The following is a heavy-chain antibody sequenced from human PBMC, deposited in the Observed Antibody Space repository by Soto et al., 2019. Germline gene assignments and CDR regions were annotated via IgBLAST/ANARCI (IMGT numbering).Heavy chain of an antibody. CDR3: PTPGSDSSSWVMAL. D-gene: IGHD2-15*01. J-gene: IGHJ6*04. Sequence: QVQLVQSGAEVKKPGASVKVSCKASGYTFTGYYMHWVRQAPGQGLEWMGWINPNSGGTNYAQKCQGRVTMTRDTPATTPYRGGSSLRSQAPAFYSWPTPGSDSSSWVMALGGKGPTVPVSS. CDR1: GYTFTGYY. V-gene: IGHV1-2*02. CDR2: INPNSGGT.